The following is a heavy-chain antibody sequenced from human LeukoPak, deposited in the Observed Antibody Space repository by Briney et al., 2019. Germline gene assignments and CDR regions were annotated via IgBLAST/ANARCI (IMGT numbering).Heavy chain of an antibody. Sequence: TSETLSLTCTVSAVSISSYYWSWIRQPPGKGLEWLGYIYYSGSTNYNPSLKSRVTISVDTSKNQFSLKLSSVTAADTAVYYCARVGGSGSYYYAMDVWGQGTTVTVS. J-gene: IGHJ6*02. CDR3: ARVGGSGSYYYAMDV. D-gene: IGHD3-10*01. CDR1: AVSISSYY. V-gene: IGHV4-59*01. CDR2: IYYSGST.